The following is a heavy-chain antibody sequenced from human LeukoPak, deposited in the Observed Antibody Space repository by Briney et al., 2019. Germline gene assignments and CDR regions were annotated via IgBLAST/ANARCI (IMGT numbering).Heavy chain of an antibody. J-gene: IGHJ5*02. D-gene: IGHD3-10*01. CDR1: GFTFSNYE. V-gene: IGHV3-48*03. Sequence: PGGSLRLSCAASGFTFSNYEMNWVRQAPGKGLEWISHISNFGDIIHYADSVKGRFTISRDNAKNSLYLQMNSLRPEDTAFYYCAKASYGAGSYQEFDPWGQGTLVTVSS. CDR3: AKASYGAGSYQEFDP. CDR2: ISNFGDII.